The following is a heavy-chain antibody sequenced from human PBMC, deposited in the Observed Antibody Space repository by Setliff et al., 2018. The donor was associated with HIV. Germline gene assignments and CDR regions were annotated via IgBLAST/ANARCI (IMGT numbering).Heavy chain of an antibody. CDR1: GGSITSGNYF. Sequence: SETLSLTCTVSGGSITSGNYFWSWIRQPAGKGLEWIGHMYTDGSTNYNPSFKSRVTISADTSKNQFSLKLSSVTAADTAVYYCARDSRWLQFPYFDSWGQGTMVTVS. V-gene: IGHV4-61*09. J-gene: IGHJ4*03. CDR2: MYTDGST. D-gene: IGHD5-12*01. CDR3: ARDSRWLQFPYFDS.